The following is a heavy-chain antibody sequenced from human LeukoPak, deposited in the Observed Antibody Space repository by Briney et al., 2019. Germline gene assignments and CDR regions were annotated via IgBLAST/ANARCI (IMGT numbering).Heavy chain of an antibody. J-gene: IGHJ4*02. Sequence: GGSLRLSCSASGFTFSSYAMSWGRQAPGKGLEWVSVITTSGTSTYYADSVKGRFTISRDNSKNTLYLRMNCLRAEDTAVYYCAKARWDNGGLLWWPTWAQGLRFTVSS. CDR3: AKARWDNGGLLWWPT. D-gene: IGHD2-21*01. V-gene: IGHV3-23*01. CDR1: GFTFSSYA. CDR2: ITTSGTST.